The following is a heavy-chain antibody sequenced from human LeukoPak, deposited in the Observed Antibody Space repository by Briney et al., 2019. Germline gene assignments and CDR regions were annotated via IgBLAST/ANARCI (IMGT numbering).Heavy chain of an antibody. CDR2: IDRDGSST. CDR1: GFTFSSHW. V-gene: IGHV3-74*01. CDR3: ARGETGSYGGSYQTVGY. Sequence: PGSSLRLSCAASGFTFSSHWIHWVRQAPGKGLVWVSRIDRDGSSTTYADSVKGRFTISRDNAKNTLYLQMNSLRAEDTAVYYCARGETGSYGGSYQTVGYWGQGTLVTVSS. D-gene: IGHD1-26*01. J-gene: IGHJ4*02.